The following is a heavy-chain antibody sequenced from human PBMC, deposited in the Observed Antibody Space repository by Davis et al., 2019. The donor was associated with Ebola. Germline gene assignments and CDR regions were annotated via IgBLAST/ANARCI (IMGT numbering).Heavy chain of an antibody. CDR1: GYTFSNYY. Sequence: ASVKVSCKASGYTFSNYYIHWVRQAPGQGLEWMGIIKPSGGSTIYAQNFQGRVTLTRDTSTSTAYMELSSLRSEDTAVYYCARGLGYYGSGSLWFDPWGQGTLVTVSS. V-gene: IGHV1-46*01. D-gene: IGHD3-10*01. CDR3: ARGLGYYGSGSLWFDP. CDR2: IKPSGGST. J-gene: IGHJ5*02.